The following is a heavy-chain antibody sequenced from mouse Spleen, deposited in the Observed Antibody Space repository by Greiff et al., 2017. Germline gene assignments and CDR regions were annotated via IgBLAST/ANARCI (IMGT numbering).Heavy chain of an antibody. J-gene: IGHJ1*01. Sequence: EVHLVESEGGLVQPGSSMTLSCTASGFPFSDYYMAWVRQVPEKGLEWVANINYDGSSTYYLDSLKSRFIISRDNAKNILYLQMSSLKSEDTATYYCARGGSYWDFDVWGAGTTVTVSS. CDR3: ARGGSYWDFDV. V-gene: IGHV5-16*01. CDR2: INYDGSST. CDR1: GFPFSDYY.